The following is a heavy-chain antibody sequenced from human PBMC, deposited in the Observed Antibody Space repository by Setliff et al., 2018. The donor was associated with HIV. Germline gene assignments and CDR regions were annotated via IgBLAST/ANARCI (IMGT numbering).Heavy chain of an antibody. CDR3: ARMDTSYRSFEY. V-gene: IGHV4-34*01. Sequence: PSETLSLTCAVYGGSFSGYYWTWIRQPPGKGLEWIGEINHSGSTNYNPSLKSRVTMSVDTSKNQFSLKLNSVTAADTAVYYCARMDTSYRSFEYWGQGTLVTVSS. CDR1: GGSFSGYY. D-gene: IGHD5-18*01. J-gene: IGHJ4*02. CDR2: INHSGST.